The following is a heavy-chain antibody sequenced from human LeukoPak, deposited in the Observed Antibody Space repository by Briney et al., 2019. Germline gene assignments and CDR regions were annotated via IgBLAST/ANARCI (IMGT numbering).Heavy chain of an antibody. J-gene: IGHJ6*02. Sequence: SVKVSCKTSGGTFSTSAITWVRQAPGQGLEWMGRIIPVLNITTYAQRLQGRVTITADTSTSTVYMELSSLRSEETAVYYCARDQGLTAPPPYGLDVWGQGTTVVVSS. CDR3: ARDQGLTAPPPYGLDV. D-gene: IGHD5-18*01. V-gene: IGHV1-69*04. CDR1: GGTFSTSA. CDR2: IIPVLNIT.